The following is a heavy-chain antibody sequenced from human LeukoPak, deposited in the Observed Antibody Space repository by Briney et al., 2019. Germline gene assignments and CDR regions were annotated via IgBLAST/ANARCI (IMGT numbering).Heavy chain of an antibody. J-gene: IGHJ5*02. CDR2: ISSSSSYI. D-gene: IGHD6-13*01. V-gene: IGHV3-21*01. CDR3: ARVLAAAGSNWFDP. CDR1: GFTFSSYS. Sequence: PGGSLRLSCAASGFTFSSYSMNWVRQAPGKGLEWVSSISSSSSYIYYADSVKGRFTISRDNAKNSLYLQMNSLRAEDTAVYCCARVLAAAGSNWFDPWGQGTLVTVSS.